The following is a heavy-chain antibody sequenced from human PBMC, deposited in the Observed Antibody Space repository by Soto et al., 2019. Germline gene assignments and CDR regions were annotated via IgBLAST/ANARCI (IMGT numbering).Heavy chain of an antibody. CDR1: GLALSNSW. V-gene: IGHV3-15*07. D-gene: IGHD3-3*01. Sequence: GVPLRLSYAASGLALSNSWINWVRQAPGKGLEWVGRIKSKSHGGTTDFAAPVRGRFAISRDDSRNLVYMQMNSLNTEDTAVNYCTTDSDTSVLVYCFDYWGHGAVVTVAS. J-gene: IGHJ4*01. CDR3: TTDSDTSVLVYCFDY. CDR2: IKSKSHGGTT.